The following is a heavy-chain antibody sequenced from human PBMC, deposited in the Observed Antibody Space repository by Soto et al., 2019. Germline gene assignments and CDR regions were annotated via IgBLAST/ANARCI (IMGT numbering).Heavy chain of an antibody. D-gene: IGHD3-16*01. Sequence: EVQLVESGGGLVQPGVSLRLSCAASGFTFSSYSMNWVRQAPGKGLEWVSCISSSSTKYYANSEKARFTITRDNAKDSLYMQMNKRRNEDTAEYYCAKGSTWGTGWIDPWGQGTLVTVSS. J-gene: IGHJ5*02. CDR3: AKGSTWGTGWIDP. V-gene: IGHV3-48*02. CDR1: GFTFSSYS. CDR2: ISSSSTK.